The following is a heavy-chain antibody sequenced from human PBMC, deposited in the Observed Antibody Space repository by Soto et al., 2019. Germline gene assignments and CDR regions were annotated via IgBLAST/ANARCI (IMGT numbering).Heavy chain of an antibody. D-gene: IGHD1-20*01. CDR3: ARRRGTGISGGTYYGLDV. Sequence: GGSLRLSCAASGFTFSSFAMSWVRQAPGKGLEWVSGISGSGGATYYADYVKGRFTFSRDNSKNTMYLQMNSLRAEDTAVYYCARRRGTGISGGTYYGLDVWGQGTTVTVSS. V-gene: IGHV3-23*01. CDR1: GFTFSSFA. CDR2: ISGSGGAT. J-gene: IGHJ6*02.